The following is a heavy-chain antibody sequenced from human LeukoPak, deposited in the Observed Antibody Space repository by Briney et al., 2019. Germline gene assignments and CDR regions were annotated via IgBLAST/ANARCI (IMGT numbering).Heavy chain of an antibody. Sequence: SETLSLTCTVSGGSISSGGYYWSWIRQHPGKGLEWIGYIYYSGSTYYNPSLKSRVTISVDTSKNQFSLKLSSVTAADTAVYYCARHVDYGSGSSPPAYWGQGTLVTVSS. CDR3: ARHVDYGSGSSPPAY. CDR2: IYYSGST. V-gene: IGHV4-31*03. CDR1: GGSISSGGYY. D-gene: IGHD3-10*01. J-gene: IGHJ4*02.